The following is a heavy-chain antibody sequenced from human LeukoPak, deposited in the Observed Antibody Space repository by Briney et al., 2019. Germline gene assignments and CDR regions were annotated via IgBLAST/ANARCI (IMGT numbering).Heavy chain of an antibody. CDR1: GFTFSSYD. D-gene: IGHD6-19*01. J-gene: IGHJ4*02. CDR2: IGMDGDT. V-gene: IGHV3-13*04. CDR3: SRVGSSGWRNNFDS. Sequence: PGGSLRLSCAASGFTFSSYDMHWVRQATGKGLEWVSVIGMDGDTYCAGSVEGRFTISRENAKNSLYLQMNSLTAGDTAVYYCSRVGSSGWRNNFDSWGQGTLVTVSS.